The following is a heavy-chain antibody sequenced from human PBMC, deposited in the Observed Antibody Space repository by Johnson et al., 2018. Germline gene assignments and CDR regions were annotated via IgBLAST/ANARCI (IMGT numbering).Heavy chain of an antibody. CDR2: ISHNGSDK. J-gene: IGHJ3*02. CDR1: RFSFSSYG. D-gene: IGHD3-10*01. Sequence: QVQLVESGGGVVQPGRSRRLSCGASRFSFSSYGMHWVRQAPGRGLEWVTLISHNGSDKYYSDSVKGRFIISRDNSKNMLSLQMNSLRPEDTAGYYFARVYYYGAGSYSGAFDIWGQGTMVTVSS. V-gene: IGHV3-30*03. CDR3: ARVYYYGAGSYSGAFDI.